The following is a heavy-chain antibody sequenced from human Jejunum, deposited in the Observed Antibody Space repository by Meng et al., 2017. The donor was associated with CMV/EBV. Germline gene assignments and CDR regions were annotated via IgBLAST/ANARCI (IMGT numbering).Heavy chain of an antibody. V-gene: IGHV4-31*02. J-gene: IGHJ4*02. CDR1: GSSSGGGYY. CDR3: AREACTTTSCSYDY. Sequence: GSSSGGGYYGCGIGKDTGKGREWIGSIQKSGGTDRNPSLASRVTMSVDTSKNQFSLKLSSVIAADTAVYYCAREACTTTSCSYDYWGQGALVTVSS. CDR2: IQKSGGT. D-gene: IGHD2-2*01.